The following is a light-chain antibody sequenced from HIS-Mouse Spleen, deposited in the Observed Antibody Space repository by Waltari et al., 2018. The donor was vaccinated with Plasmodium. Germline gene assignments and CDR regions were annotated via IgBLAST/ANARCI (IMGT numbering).Light chain of an antibody. CDR3: CSYAGSSNVV. CDR2: EGS. V-gene: IGLV2-23*01. CDR1: SSDVGSYNL. Sequence: QSALTQPASVSGSPGQSITISCTGTSSDVGSYNLVSWYQQRPGKAPKLMIYEGSKRPSGVSNRFSGCKSGNTASLTISGLQAEDEADYYCCSYAGSSNVVFGGGTKLTVL. J-gene: IGLJ2*01.